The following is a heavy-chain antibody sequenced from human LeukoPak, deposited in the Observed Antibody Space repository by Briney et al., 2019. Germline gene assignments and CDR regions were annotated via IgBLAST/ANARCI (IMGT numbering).Heavy chain of an antibody. D-gene: IGHD2-21*01. CDR3: ARGRAIHSDYDYGMDV. J-gene: IGHJ6*02. CDR1: GFTIRIYY. V-gene: IGHV3-66*01. CDR2: VYSDDTT. Sequence: GGSLRLSCAASGFTIRIYYMTWVRQAPGKGLEGVSVVYSDDTTYYADSVKGRFTISRDNSKNTVYLQMNSLRVEDMAVYHCARGRAIHSDYDYGMDVWGHGTTVTVSS.